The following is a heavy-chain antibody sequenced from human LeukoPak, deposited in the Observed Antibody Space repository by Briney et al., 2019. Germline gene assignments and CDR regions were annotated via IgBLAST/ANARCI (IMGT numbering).Heavy chain of an antibody. CDR3: ARDHYDGVGGFDY. J-gene: IGHJ4*02. CDR1: GFIFSTYW. Sequence: GGSLRLSCAASGFIFSTYWMSWVRQAPGKGLEWVASIKQDGSEKYYVDSVKGRFTISRDNAKNSLYLQMNSRRAEDTAVYYCARDHYDGVGGFDYWGQGTLVTVSS. V-gene: IGHV3-7*01. D-gene: IGHD3-22*01. CDR2: IKQDGSEK.